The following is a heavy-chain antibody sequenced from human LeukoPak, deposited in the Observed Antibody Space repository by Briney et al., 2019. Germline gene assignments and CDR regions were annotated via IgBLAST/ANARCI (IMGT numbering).Heavy chain of an antibody. CDR2: ISGSGGST. D-gene: IGHD6-19*01. CDR1: GFTFSSYA. V-gene: IGHV3-23*01. J-gene: IGHJ4*02. Sequence: GGSLRLSCAASGFTFSSYAMSWVRQAPGKGLEWVSAISGSGGSTYYADSVKGRFTIPRDNSKNTLYLQMNSLRAEDTAVYYCGTHPQWLATYYFDYWGQGTLVTVSS. CDR3: GTHPQWLATYYFDY.